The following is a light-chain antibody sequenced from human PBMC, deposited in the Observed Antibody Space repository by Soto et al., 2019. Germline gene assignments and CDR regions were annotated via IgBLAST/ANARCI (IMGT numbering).Light chain of an antibody. V-gene: IGKV1-39*01. CDR3: QQSYSTPYT. Sequence: DIQMTQSPSTLSASVGDRVTITCRASQTISSWLAWYQQKSGKAPKLLIYAASSLQSGVPSRFSGSGSGTDFTLTISSLQPEDFATYYCQQSYSTPYTFGQGTK. J-gene: IGKJ2*01. CDR2: AAS. CDR1: QTISSW.